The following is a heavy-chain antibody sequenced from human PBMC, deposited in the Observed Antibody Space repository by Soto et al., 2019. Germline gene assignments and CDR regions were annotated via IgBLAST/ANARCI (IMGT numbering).Heavy chain of an antibody. CDR1: GDSVSSGRYY. CDR2: VYYSGFT. J-gene: IGHJ5*02. CDR3: ARGSNHEGPYYDISGFHNWFDT. V-gene: IGHV4-61*01. Sequence: QVQLQESGPGLAKPSETLSLTCTVSGDSVSSGRYYWSWIRQAPGKRLEWIGFVYYSGFTNYNPSLKSRVTISVDTSNNQFSLRLYSVTAADTAVYFCARGSNHEGPYYDISGFHNWFDTWGQGTLVNVSS. D-gene: IGHD3-22*01.